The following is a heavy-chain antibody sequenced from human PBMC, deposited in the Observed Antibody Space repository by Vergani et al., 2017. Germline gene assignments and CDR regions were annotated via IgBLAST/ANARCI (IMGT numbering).Heavy chain of an antibody. CDR3: ARDRYSSSSVWYFDL. D-gene: IGHD6-6*01. V-gene: IGHV4-30-2*01. CDR2: IYHSGST. J-gene: IGHJ2*01. CDR1: GGSISSGGYS. Sequence: QLQLQESGSGLVKPSQTLSLTCAVSGGSISSGGYSWSWIRQPPGKGLEWIGYIYHSGSTDYNPSLKSRVTISVDTSKNQFALKLSSVTAADTAVYYCARDRYSSSSVWYFDLWGRGTLVTVSS.